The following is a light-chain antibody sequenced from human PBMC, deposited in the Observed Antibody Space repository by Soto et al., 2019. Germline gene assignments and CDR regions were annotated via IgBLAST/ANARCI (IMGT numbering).Light chain of an antibody. CDR1: HGIATY. CDR3: QQSYSTPRT. J-gene: IGKJ1*01. V-gene: IGKV1-39*01. CDR2: AAS. Sequence: DIQMTQSPSSLSAAVGDRVTISCRASHGIATYVNWYQQKPGKAPKLLIYAASTLQSGVPSRFSGSGSGTDFTLTISSLQPEDFATYSCQQSYSTPRTFGQGTRVEIK.